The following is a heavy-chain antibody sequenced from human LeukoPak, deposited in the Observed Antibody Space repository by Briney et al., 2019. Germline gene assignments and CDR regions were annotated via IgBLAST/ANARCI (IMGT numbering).Heavy chain of an antibody. J-gene: IGHJ4*02. V-gene: IGHV3-21*01. D-gene: IGHD3-10*01. CDR1: GFTFSSYN. CDR2: IRSSSGYV. CDR3: ATVRGGNTRDFDY. Sequence: GSLRLSCAASGFTFSSYNMHWVRQAPGKGLERVSSIRSSSGYVYYADSVKGRFTISRDNAKNSLYLQMNSLRAEDTAVYHCATVRGGNTRDFDYWGQGTLVTVSS.